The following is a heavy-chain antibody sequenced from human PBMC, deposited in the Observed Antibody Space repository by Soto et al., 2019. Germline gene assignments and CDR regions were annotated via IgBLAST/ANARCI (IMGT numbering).Heavy chain of an antibody. CDR1: GFTFTSSA. V-gene: IGHV1-58*02. J-gene: IGHJ6*02. CDR2: IVVGSGNT. CDR3: AADPTYHDILTGYPRPYYYYYGMDV. D-gene: IGHD3-9*01. Sequence: SVKVSCKASGFTFTSSAMQWVRQARGQRLEWIGWIVVGSGNTNYAQKFQERVTITRDMSTSTAYMELSSLRPEDTAVYYCAADPTYHDILTGYPRPYYYYYGMDVWGQGTTVTVSS.